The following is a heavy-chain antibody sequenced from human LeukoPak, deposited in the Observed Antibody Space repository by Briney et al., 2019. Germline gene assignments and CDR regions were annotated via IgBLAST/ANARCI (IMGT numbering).Heavy chain of an antibody. CDR1: GGSISSSNW. Sequence: PSETLSLTCAVSGGSISSSNWWSWVRQPPGKGLEWIGEIYHSGSTNYNPSLKSRVTISVDKSKNQFSLKLSSVTAADTAVYYCARGHYDYVWGSYRYPDWGQGTLVTVSS. V-gene: IGHV4-4*02. CDR2: IYHSGST. J-gene: IGHJ4*02. D-gene: IGHD3-16*02. CDR3: ARGHYDYVWGSYRYPD.